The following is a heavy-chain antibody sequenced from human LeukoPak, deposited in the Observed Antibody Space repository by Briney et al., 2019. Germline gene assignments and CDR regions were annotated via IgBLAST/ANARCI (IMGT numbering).Heavy chain of an antibody. CDR2: IYWNGDK. CDR1: GFSLSTSGVG. D-gene: IGHD3-3*01. Sequence: VSGPTLVKPTQTLTLTCTFSGFSLSTSGVGVGWIRQPPGKALEWLALIYWNGDKRYSPSLKSRLTITKDTSKNQVVLTMTNMDPVDTGTYFCAHRRIWSGLDTWGQGALVTVSS. CDR3: AHRRIWSGLDT. V-gene: IGHV2-5*01. J-gene: IGHJ5*02.